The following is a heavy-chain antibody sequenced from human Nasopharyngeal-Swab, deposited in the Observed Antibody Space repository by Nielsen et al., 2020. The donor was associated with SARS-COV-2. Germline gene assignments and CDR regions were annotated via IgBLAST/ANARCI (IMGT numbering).Heavy chain of an antibody. Sequence: GESLKISCAASGYTFSNYWMHWVRQVPGKGLVWVSRINIDGSITDYADSVKGRFTISRDNAKNTLYLQMNSLRAEDTAVYYCAKGTWLVQYFDYWGQGTLVTVSS. J-gene: IGHJ4*02. V-gene: IGHV3-74*01. D-gene: IGHD6-19*01. CDR3: AKGTWLVQYFDY. CDR2: INIDGSIT. CDR1: GYTFSNYW.